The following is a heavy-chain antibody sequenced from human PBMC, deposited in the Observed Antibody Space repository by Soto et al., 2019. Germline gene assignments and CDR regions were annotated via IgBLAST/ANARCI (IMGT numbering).Heavy chain of an antibody. V-gene: IGHV3-74*01. D-gene: IGHD2-2*01. CDR2: INSDGSST. Sequence: PGGSLRLSCAASGFTFSSYWMHWVRQAPGKGLVWVSRINSDGSSTSYADSVKGRFTISRDNAKNTLYLQMNSLRAEDTAVYYCAKCYGTTHYYYYDMDVWGKGTTVTVSS. J-gene: IGHJ6*03. CDR3: AKCYGTTHYYYYDMDV. CDR1: GFTFSSYW.